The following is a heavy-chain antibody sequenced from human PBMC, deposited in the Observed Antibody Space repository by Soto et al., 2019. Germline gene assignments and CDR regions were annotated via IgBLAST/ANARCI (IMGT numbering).Heavy chain of an antibody. V-gene: IGHV4-34*01. CDR1: GGSFSGYY. J-gene: IGHJ6*03. CDR2: INHSGST. Sequence: PSETLSLTCAVYGGSFSGYYWSWIRQPPGKGLEWFGEINHSGSTNYNPSLKSRVTISVDTSKNQFSLKLSSVTAADTAVYYCARVRGYSYGYPYYYYMDVWGKGTTVTVSS. CDR3: ARVRGYSYGYPYYYYMDV. D-gene: IGHD5-18*01.